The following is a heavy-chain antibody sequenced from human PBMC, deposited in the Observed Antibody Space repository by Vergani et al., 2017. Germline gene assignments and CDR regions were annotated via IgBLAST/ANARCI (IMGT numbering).Heavy chain of an antibody. CDR1: GYTFTSYY. J-gene: IGHJ5*02. CDR2: INPSGGST. Sequence: QVQLVQSGAEVKKPGASVKVSCKASGYTFTSYYMHWVRQAPGQGLEWMGIINPSGGSTSYAQKLQGRVTMTTDTSTSTAYMERRSLRSDDTAVYYCARLIARPTGNWFDPWGQGTLVTVSS. CDR3: ARLIARPTGNWFDP. V-gene: IGHV1-46*01. D-gene: IGHD3-9*01.